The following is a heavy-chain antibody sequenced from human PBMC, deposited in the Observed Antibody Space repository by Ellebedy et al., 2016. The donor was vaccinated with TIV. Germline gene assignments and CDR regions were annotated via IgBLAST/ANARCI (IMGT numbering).Heavy chain of an antibody. V-gene: IGHV4-34*01. CDR1: GGSFSGYY. J-gene: IGHJ6*02. CDR2: INHSGST. Sequence: MPSETLSLTCAVYGGSFSGYYWSWIRQPPGKGLEWIGEINHSGSTNYNPSLKSRVTISVDTSKNQFSLKLSSVTAADTAVYYCARAVNRGSGSYYGLGMDVWGQGTTVTVSS. D-gene: IGHD3-10*01. CDR3: ARAVNRGSGSYYGLGMDV.